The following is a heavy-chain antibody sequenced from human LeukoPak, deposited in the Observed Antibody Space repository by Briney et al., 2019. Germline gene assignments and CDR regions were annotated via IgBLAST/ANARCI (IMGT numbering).Heavy chain of an antibody. D-gene: IGHD6-19*01. V-gene: IGHV3-30*03. CDR2: ISYDGSNK. CDR1: GFTFSDYH. Sequence: PGGSLRLSCAASGFTFSDYHMSWIRQAPGKGLEWVAAISYDGSNKYYADSVRGRFTLSRDNSQSTLYLQTNSLRPEDTAVYYCARDPHSSGWRNYFDYWGQGTLVTVSS. J-gene: IGHJ4*02. CDR3: ARDPHSSGWRNYFDY.